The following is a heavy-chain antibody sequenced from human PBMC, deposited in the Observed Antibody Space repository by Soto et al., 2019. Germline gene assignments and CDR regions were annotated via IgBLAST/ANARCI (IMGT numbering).Heavy chain of an antibody. CDR2: INPNSGGT. CDR3: ARRVGNDFWSCYPDYYYYGMDV. J-gene: IGHJ6*02. V-gene: IGHV1-2*02. Sequence: ASVKVSCKASGYTFTGYYMHWVRQAPGQGLEWMGWINPNSGGTNYAQKFQGRVTMTRDTSISTAYMELSRLRSDDTAVYYCARRVGNDFWSCYPDYYYYGMDVWGQGTTVTVSS. CDR1: GYTFTGYY. D-gene: IGHD3-3*01.